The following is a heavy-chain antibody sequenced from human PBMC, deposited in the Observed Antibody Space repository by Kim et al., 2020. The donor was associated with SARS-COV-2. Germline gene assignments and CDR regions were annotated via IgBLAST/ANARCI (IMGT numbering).Heavy chain of an antibody. J-gene: IGHJ4*02. D-gene: IGHD3-10*01. CDR2: IKSKTDGGTT. Sequence: GGSLRLSCAASGFTFSNAWMSWVRQAPGKGLEWVGRIKSKTDGGTTDYAAPVKGRFTISRDDSKNTLYLQMNSLKTEDTAVYYCTTDPWFGELLYYPFDYWGQGTLVTVSS. V-gene: IGHV3-15*01. CDR1: GFTFSNAW. CDR3: TTDPWFGELLYYPFDY.